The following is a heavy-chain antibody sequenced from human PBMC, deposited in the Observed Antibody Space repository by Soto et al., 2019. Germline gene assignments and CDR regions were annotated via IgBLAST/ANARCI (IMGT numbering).Heavy chain of an antibody. CDR3: ASGPIAAAEGMYFQH. CDR1: GYTFTGYY. V-gene: IGHV1-2*04. CDR2: INPNRGGT. Sequence: QVQLVQSGAEVKKPGASVKVSCKASGYTFTGYYMHWVRQAPGQGLEWMGWINPNRGGTNYAHKFQGWVIMTRDTSISTAYMELSRLRSDDTAVYYCASGPIAAAEGMYFQHWGQGTLVTVSS. D-gene: IGHD6-13*01. J-gene: IGHJ1*01.